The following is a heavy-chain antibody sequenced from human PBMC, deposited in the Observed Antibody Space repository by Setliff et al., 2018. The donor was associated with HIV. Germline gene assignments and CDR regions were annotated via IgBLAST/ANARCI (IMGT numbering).Heavy chain of an antibody. V-gene: IGHV3-33*01. CDR1: GFTFSSYG. J-gene: IGHJ4*02. CDR3: VRASYSSSWYNIRPFDF. D-gene: IGHD6-13*01. Sequence: GGSLRLSCVVSGFTFSSYGMHWVRQAPGKGLEWVAVIWYDGTNIYYADSVKDRFTISRDNSKNTLYLQMNSLRVEDTAAYYCVRASYSSSWYNIRPFDFWAQGTLVTVPS. CDR2: IWYDGTNI.